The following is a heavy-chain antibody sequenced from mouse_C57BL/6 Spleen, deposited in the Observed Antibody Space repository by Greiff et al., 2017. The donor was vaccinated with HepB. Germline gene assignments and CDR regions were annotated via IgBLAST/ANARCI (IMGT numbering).Heavy chain of an antibody. CDR1: GYTFTSYW. D-gene: IGHD2-4*01. CDR3: AMYDYDYFDY. J-gene: IGHJ2*01. Sequence: VQLQQPGAELVRPGSSVKLSCKASGYTFTSYWMHWVKQRPRQGLEWIGNIDPSDSETHYNQKFKDKATLTVDKSSSTAYMQLSSLTSEDSAVYYCAMYDYDYFDYWGQGTTLTVSS. CDR2: IDPSDSET. V-gene: IGHV1-52*01.